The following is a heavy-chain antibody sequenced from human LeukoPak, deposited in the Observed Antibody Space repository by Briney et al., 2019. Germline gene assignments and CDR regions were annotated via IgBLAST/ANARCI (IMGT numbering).Heavy chain of an antibody. CDR3: ARGWFGEYYYYGMDV. V-gene: IGHV3-30-3*01. D-gene: IGHD3-10*01. J-gene: IGHJ6*02. CDR1: GFTFSSYA. Sequence: GGSLRLSCAASGFTFSSYAMHWVRQAPGKGLEWVAVISYDGSNKYYADSVKGRFTISRDNSKNTLYLQMNSLRAEDTAVYYCARGWFGEYYYYGMDVWGQGTTVTVSS. CDR2: ISYDGSNK.